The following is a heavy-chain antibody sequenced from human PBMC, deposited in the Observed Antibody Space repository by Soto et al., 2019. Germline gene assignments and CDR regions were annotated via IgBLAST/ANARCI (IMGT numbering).Heavy chain of an antibody. CDR2: ISGCGGST. V-gene: IGHV3-23*01. CDR3: AKADGEQWLLPHLDK. J-gene: IGHJ4*02. D-gene: IGHD6-19*01. Sequence: EVQLLESGGGVVQPGGSLRLSCVASGFNFKKFAMSLVRQAPGEGLEWVSGISGCGGSTSYADSVKGRFSIARDDSTNTLSLQMNNLRVEDTAQYYCAKADGEQWLLPHLDKWGQGTLVTVS. CDR1: GFNFKKFA.